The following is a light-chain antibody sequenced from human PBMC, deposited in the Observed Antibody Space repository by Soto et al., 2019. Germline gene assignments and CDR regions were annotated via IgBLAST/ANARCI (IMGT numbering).Light chain of an antibody. V-gene: IGKV1-5*01. CDR1: QSISSW. CDR2: DAF. J-gene: IGKJ3*01. CDR3: QQYNSYLFT. Sequence: DIQMTQSPSTLSASVGDRVTITCRASQSISSWLAWYPQKPGKAPKLLIYDAFSLESGLPSRFRGRGSGTELTLPISSLQPDDFATYYCQQYNSYLFTFRPGTKVDI.